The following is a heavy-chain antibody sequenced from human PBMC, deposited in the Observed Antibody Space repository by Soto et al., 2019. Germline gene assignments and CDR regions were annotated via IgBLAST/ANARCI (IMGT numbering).Heavy chain of an antibody. V-gene: IGHV3-30*18. Sequence: QVQLVESGGGVVQPGRSLRLSCAASGFTFSSYGMHWVRQAPGKGLEWVAVISYDGSNKYYADSVKGRFTISRDNSKNTLYLQMNSLRAEDTAVYDCAKALTGKRDYYGMDVWGQGTTVTVSS. J-gene: IGHJ6*02. CDR2: ISYDGSNK. CDR1: GFTFSSYG. CDR3: AKALTGKRDYYGMDV.